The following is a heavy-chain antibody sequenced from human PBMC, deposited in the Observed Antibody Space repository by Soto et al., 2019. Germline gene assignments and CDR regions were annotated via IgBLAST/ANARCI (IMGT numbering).Heavy chain of an antibody. V-gene: IGHV3-23*01. CDR2: ISGSGGST. D-gene: IGHD5-12*01. CDR3: AKYSGYDFPYPDAFDI. CDR1: GFTVSSNY. J-gene: IGHJ3*02. Sequence: GGSLRLSCAASGFTVSSNYMSWVRQAPGKGLEWVSAISGSGGSTYYADSVKGRFTISRDNSKNTLYLQMNSLRAEDTAVYYCAKYSGYDFPYPDAFDIWGQGTMVTVSS.